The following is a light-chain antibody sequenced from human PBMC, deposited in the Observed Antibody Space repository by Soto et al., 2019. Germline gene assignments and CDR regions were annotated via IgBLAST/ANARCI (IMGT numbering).Light chain of an antibody. CDR2: EXX. CDR3: CSYAGSSTYVV. J-gene: IGLJ2*01. Sequence: QSVLTQPASVSGSPGQSITISCTGTSSDVGSYNLVSWYQQHPGKPPKLMIYEXXXRXXXXXXXXXXSKSGNTASLTISGXQAEDEADYYCCSYAGSSTYVVFGGGTKLTVL. CDR1: SSDVGSYNL. V-gene: IGLV2-23*01.